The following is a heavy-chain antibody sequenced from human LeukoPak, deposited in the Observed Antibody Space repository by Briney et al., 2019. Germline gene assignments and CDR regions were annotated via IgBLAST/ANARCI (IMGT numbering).Heavy chain of an antibody. J-gene: IGHJ4*02. CDR1: GYTFTSYD. Sequence: ASVKVSCKASGYTFTSYDINWVRQATGQGLEWMGWMNPNSGNTGYAQKFQGRVTMTRNTSISTAYMELSSLRSEDTAVYYCARGADTAMDSNFDYWGRGTLVTVSS. CDR3: ARGADTAMDSNFDY. CDR2: MNPNSGNT. D-gene: IGHD5-18*01. V-gene: IGHV1-8*01.